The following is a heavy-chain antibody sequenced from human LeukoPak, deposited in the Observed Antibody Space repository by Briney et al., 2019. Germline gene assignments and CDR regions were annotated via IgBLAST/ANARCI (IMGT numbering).Heavy chain of an antibody. V-gene: IGHV4-31*03. CDR2: IYYSGST. J-gene: IGHJ4*02. CDR3: ARVAPTGEVDY. D-gene: IGHD7-27*01. CDR1: GVSISSGGYY. Sequence: SETLSLTCTVSGVSISSGGYYWSWIRQHPGKGLEWIGYIYYSGSTYYNPSLKSRVTISVDTSKNQFSLKLSSVTAADTAVYYCARVAPTGEVDYWGQGTLVTVSS.